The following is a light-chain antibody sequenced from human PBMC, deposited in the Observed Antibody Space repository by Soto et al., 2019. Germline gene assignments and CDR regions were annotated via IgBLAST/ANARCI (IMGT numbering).Light chain of an antibody. Sequence: IVMTQSPATQSISTGERATLSCRASQSIDNRLAWYQQRPGQAPRLLIYGASTRATGIPARFSGSGSGTEFTLTISGLQSEDFGVYYCQQYKNWRTFGQGTKVDIK. J-gene: IGKJ1*01. V-gene: IGKV3-15*01. CDR2: GAS. CDR3: QQYKNWRT. CDR1: QSIDNR.